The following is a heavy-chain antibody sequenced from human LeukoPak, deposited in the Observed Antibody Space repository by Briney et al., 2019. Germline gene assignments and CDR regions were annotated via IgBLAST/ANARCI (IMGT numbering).Heavy chain of an antibody. V-gene: IGHV3-23*05. J-gene: IGHJ4*02. CDR3: AGSVPNYTRFDY. D-gene: IGHD1-7*01. CDR2: FKTKYSQV. Sequence: GGSLRLSCVASGFTFSDYAMNWVRQAPGKGLEWVSTFKTKYSQVYYAESVRGRFTISTDNSEKTVYLQMNSLRAEDTALYYCAGSVPNYTRFDYWGQGALVTVSS. CDR1: GFTFSDYA.